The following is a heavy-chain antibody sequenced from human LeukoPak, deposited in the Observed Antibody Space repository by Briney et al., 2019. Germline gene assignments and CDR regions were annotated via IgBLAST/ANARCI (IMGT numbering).Heavy chain of an antibody. CDR1: GGSISSGSYY. CDR2: IYYSGST. D-gene: IGHD5-12*01. V-gene: IGHV4-39*01. J-gene: IGHJ4*02. CDR3: ARQATRTWLPDY. Sequence: PSEALSLTCTVFGGSISSGSYYWGWFRQPPGKGLDWIGSIYYSGSTYYHPSLKSRVTISVDTSKNKFSLKLSSVTAADTALYYCARQATRTWLPDYWGQGTLVTVSS.